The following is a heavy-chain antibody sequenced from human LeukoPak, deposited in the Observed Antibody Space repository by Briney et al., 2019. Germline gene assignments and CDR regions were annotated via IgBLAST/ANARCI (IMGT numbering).Heavy chain of an antibody. Sequence: SVKVSCKASGGTFSSYAISWVRQAPGQGLEWMGAIIPIFGTANYAQKFQGRVTITADESTSTAYMELSSLRSEDTAVYYCASGIAAAGNLDAFDIWGQGTMVTVSS. V-gene: IGHV1-69*13. J-gene: IGHJ3*02. CDR3: ASGIAAAGNLDAFDI. D-gene: IGHD6-13*01. CDR2: IIPIFGTA. CDR1: GGTFSSYA.